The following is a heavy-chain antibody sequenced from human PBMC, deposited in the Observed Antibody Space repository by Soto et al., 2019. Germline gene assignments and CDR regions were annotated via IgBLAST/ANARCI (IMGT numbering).Heavy chain of an antibody. CDR1: GGTFSNYG. CDR3: ARGPFIVGPTPFDH. Sequence: QVQLVQSGAEVKKPGSSVKVSCKASGGTFSNYGFSWVRQAPGQGLEWMGGIIPILGTTKYAKKFQGRVTITADDSTSILYMELSSLRSEDTAVYYCARGPFIVGPTPFDHWGQGTLVTVSS. D-gene: IGHD1-26*01. V-gene: IGHV1-69*12. CDR2: IIPILGTT. J-gene: IGHJ4*02.